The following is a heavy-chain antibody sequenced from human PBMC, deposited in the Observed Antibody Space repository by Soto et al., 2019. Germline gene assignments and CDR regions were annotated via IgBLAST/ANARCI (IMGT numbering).Heavy chain of an antibody. D-gene: IGHD6-6*01. CDR3: ARFQSSSRRLYYYYMDV. V-gene: IGHV3-33*01. J-gene: IGHJ6*03. CDR2: IWYDGSNK. CDR1: GFTFSSYG. Sequence: GGSLRLSCAASGFTFSSYGMHWVRQAPGKGLEWVAIIWYDGSNKYYADSVKGRFTISRDNSKNTLYLQMNSLRAEDTAVYYCARFQSSSRRLYYYYMDVWGKGTTVTVSS.